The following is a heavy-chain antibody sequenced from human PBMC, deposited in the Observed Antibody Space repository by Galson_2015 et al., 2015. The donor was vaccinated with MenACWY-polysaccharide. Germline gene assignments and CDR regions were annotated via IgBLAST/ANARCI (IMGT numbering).Heavy chain of an antibody. D-gene: IGHD3-22*01. CDR1: GGSMSTYH. V-gene: IGHV4-59*01. CDR2: IHYSGST. Sequence: SETLSLTCTVSGGSMSTYHWSWIRQSPGKGLEWIGWIHYSGSTKYSPSLKSRVTISVDTSENQFSLKLGSVTTADTAVYYCARIGGMNKGNYYNYGWFDPWGQGTLVTVSS. CDR3: ARIGGMNKGNYYNYGWFDP. J-gene: IGHJ5*02.